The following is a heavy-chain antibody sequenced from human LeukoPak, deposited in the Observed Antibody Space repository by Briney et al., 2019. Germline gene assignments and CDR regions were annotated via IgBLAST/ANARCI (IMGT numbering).Heavy chain of an antibody. CDR2: INTSTGNP. V-gene: IGHV7-4-1*02. D-gene: IGHD2-15*01. CDR1: GYTFSSYA. CDR3: AREWELLVDY. J-gene: IGHJ4*02. Sequence: ASVKVSCKASGYTFSSYALNWVRQAPGQGLEWMGWINTSTGNPTYAQGFIGRFVFSLDTSVSTAYLQISSLKTEDTAMYYCAREWELLVDYWGQGTLVTVSS.